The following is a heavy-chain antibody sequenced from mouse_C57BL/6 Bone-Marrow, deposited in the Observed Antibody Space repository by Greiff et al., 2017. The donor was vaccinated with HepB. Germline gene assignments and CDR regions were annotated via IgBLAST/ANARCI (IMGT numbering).Heavy chain of an antibody. J-gene: IGHJ3*01. CDR2: IYPSSGNT. CDR1: GYTFTSYG. D-gene: IGHD3-2*02. CDR3: TRPPRQLRLWFAY. V-gene: IGHV1-81*01. Sequence: QVQLKESGAELARPGASVKLSCKASGYTFTSYGISWVKQRPGQGLEWIGEIYPSSGNTYYNEKLKGKATLTADKSSSAAYMELRSLTSEDSAVYCCTRPPRQLRLWFAYGGQGTRVTVSA.